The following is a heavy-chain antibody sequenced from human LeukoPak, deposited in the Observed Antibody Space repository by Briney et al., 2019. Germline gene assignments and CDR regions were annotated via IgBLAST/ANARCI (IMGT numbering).Heavy chain of an antibody. V-gene: IGHV1-18*01. Sequence: ASVKVSCKASGYTFTSYVISWVRQAPGQGLEWMGWISAYNGNTNYAQKLQGRVTMTTDTSTSTAYMELRSLRSDDTAVYYCARMMTPRHYYDRSGYYYGAFDIWGQGTMVTVSS. J-gene: IGHJ3*02. CDR1: GYTFTSYV. CDR3: ARMMTPRHYYDRSGYYYGAFDI. D-gene: IGHD3-22*01. CDR2: ISAYNGNT.